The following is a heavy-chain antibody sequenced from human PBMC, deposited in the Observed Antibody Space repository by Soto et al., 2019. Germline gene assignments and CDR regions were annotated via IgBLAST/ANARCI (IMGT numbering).Heavy chain of an antibody. V-gene: IGHV5-51*01. CDR2: IYPGDSDT. J-gene: IGHJ6*02. Sequence: GESLKISCKGSGYSFTSYWIGWVRQMPGKGLEWMGIIYPGDSDTRYSPSFQGQVTISADKSISTAYLQWSSLKASDTAMYYCARHSPVLRFLEWLEGGYYYYGMDVWGQGTTVTVSS. CDR1: GYSFTSYW. CDR3: ARHSPVLRFLEWLEGGYYYYGMDV. D-gene: IGHD3-3*01.